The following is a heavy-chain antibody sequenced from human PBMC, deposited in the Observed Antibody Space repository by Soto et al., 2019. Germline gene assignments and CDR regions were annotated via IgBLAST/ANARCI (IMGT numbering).Heavy chain of an antibody. J-gene: IGHJ5*02. CDR1: GYTFTSYY. D-gene: IGHD1-26*01. CDR2: INPRGRST. CDR3: ARVALSGGGWLDP. Sequence: QVQLVQSGAEVKKPGASVNVSCKASGYTFTSYYMHWVRQAPGQGLEWMGIINPRGRSTTSAQKLQGRVTVTRDTSTSTVYMELSSLRADDTAIYYCARVALSGGGWLDPWGQGTLVTVSS. V-gene: IGHV1-46*01.